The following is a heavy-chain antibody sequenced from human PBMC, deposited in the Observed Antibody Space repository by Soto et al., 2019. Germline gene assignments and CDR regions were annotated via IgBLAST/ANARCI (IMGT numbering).Heavy chain of an antibody. CDR3: ARGLTAVATNAFDI. CDR2: ITNSGSIT. J-gene: IGHJ3*02. CDR1: GFSISNYG. V-gene: IGHV3-48*01. D-gene: IGHD4-17*01. Sequence: GGSLRLSCAGSGFSISNYGMNWVRQAPGQGLEWLSYITNSGSITYHADSVKGRFIVSRDNAKNSLYLQMNSLRAEDTALYYCARGLTAVATNAFDIWGQGTMVTVSS.